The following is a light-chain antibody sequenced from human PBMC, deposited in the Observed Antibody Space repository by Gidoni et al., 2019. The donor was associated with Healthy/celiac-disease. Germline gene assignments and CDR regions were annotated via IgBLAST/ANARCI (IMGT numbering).Light chain of an antibody. CDR3: QQYGSF. CDR2: GAS. J-gene: IGKJ2*01. CDR1: QRLSSSY. V-gene: IGKV3-20*01. Sequence: DIVFTQSPGTLSLSPGERATLSCRVSQRLSSSYLALYKQKPGQAPSLLIYGASSRATGIPDRFSGSWSGTDFNLTINSLEPEAFEVYHCQQYGSFFGQGTKLEIK.